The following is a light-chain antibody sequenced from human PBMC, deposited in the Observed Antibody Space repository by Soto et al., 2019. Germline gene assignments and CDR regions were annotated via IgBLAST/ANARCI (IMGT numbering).Light chain of an antibody. CDR3: QQYNNWPYT. V-gene: IGKV3-15*01. CDR2: GAS. J-gene: IGKJ2*01. Sequence: EIVMTQSPATLSVSPGERATLSCRASQSVSSNLAWYQQKPGQAPRLLICGASTRATGIPARFSGTGSGTEFTLTISSLQSEDFAVYYCQQYNNWPYTSGQGTKLEIK. CDR1: QSVSSN.